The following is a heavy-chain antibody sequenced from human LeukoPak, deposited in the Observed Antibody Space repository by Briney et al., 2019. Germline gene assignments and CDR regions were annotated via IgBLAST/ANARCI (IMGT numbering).Heavy chain of an antibody. J-gene: IGHJ4*02. CDR3: ARLSRGYSFDY. CDR1: GGSISSYY. D-gene: IGHD5-18*01. Sequence: SETLPLTCTVSGGSISSYYWSWIRQPPGKGLEWIGYIYYSGSTNYNPSLKSRVTISVDTSKNQFSLKLSSVTAADTAVYYCARLSRGYSFDYWGQGTLVTVSS. V-gene: IGHV4-59*08. CDR2: IYYSGST.